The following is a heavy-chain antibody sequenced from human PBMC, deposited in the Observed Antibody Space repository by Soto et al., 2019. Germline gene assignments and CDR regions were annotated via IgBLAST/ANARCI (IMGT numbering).Heavy chain of an antibody. CDR1: GGTFSSYT. J-gene: IGHJ5*02. V-gene: IGHV1-69*04. CDR2: IIPVLGIA. Sequence: SVKVSCKASGGTFSSYTISWVRQAPGQGLEWMGRIIPVLGIANYEQKFQGRVTITADKSTSTAYMELSSLRSEDTAVYYCARDLSVYNWNDVDWFDPWG. CDR3: ARDLSVYNWNDVDWFDP. D-gene: IGHD1-20*01.